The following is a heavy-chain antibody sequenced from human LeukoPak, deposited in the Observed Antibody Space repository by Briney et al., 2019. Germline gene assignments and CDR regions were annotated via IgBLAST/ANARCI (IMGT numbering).Heavy chain of an antibody. CDR2: IYYSGST. Sequence: SETLSLTCAVYGGSFSGYYWSWIRQPPGKGLEWIGYIYYSGSTNYNPSLKSRVTISVDTSKNQFSLKLSSVTAAATAVYYCARVPHSSGYMSYYYYGMDVWGQGTTVTVSS. CDR3: ARVPHSSGYMSYYYYGMDV. CDR1: GGSFSGYY. J-gene: IGHJ6*02. D-gene: IGHD3-22*01. V-gene: IGHV4-59*01.